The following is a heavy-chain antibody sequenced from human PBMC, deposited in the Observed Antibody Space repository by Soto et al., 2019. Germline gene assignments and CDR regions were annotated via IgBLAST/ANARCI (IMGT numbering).Heavy chain of an antibody. D-gene: IGHD4-17*01. Sequence: SETLSLTCTVSGGSISSSSYYWGWIRQPPGKGLEWIGSIYYSGSTYYNPSLKSRVTISVDTSKNQFSLKLSSVTAADTAVYYCARRAHYGDYYYYYMDVWGKGTTVTVSS. J-gene: IGHJ6*03. CDR2: IYYSGST. CDR3: ARRAHYGDYYYYYMDV. V-gene: IGHV4-39*01. CDR1: GGSISSSSYY.